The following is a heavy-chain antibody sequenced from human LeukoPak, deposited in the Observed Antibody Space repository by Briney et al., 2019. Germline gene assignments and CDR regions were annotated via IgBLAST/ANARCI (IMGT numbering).Heavy chain of an antibody. CDR3: ATSAGS. CDR1: GGSSSGYY. Sequence: SETLSLTCAVYGGSSSGYYWSWIRQPPGKGLEWIGEINHSGSTNYNPSLKSRVTISVDTSKNQFSLKLSSVTAADTAVYYCATSAGSGGQGTLVTVSS. D-gene: IGHD2-2*01. V-gene: IGHV4-34*01. CDR2: INHSGST. J-gene: IGHJ4*02.